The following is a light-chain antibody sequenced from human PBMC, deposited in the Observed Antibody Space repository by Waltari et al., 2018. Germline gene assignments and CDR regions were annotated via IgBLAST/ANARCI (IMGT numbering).Light chain of an antibody. J-gene: IGKJ2*01. Sequence: EIVLTQSPCTLSLSPGERATLSSRASQTLSSSYLAWFQQKPGQAPRLLIYGASSRATGIQDRFSGGGSGTDFTLTISRLEPEDFAVYYCQQYGSSPPDTFGQGTKLEIK. V-gene: IGKV3-20*01. CDR1: QTLSSSY. CDR2: GAS. CDR3: QQYGSSPPDT.